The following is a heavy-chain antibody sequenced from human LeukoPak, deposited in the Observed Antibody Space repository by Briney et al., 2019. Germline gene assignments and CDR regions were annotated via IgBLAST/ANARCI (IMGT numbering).Heavy chain of an antibody. CDR1: GFTFSSYG. V-gene: IGHV3-30*03. J-gene: IGHJ6*02. D-gene: IGHD3-10*01. CDR2: ISYDGSNK. CDR3: ARDTLLWFGETNPYYYGMDV. Sequence: GGSLRLSCAASGFTFSSYGMHWVRQAPGKGLEWVAVISYDGSNKYYADSVKGRFTISRDNSKNTLYLQMNSLRAEDTAVYYCARDTLLWFGETNPYYYGMDVWGQGTTVTVSS.